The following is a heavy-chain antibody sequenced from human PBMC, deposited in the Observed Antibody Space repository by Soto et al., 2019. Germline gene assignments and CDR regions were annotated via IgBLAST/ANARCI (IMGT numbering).Heavy chain of an antibody. J-gene: IGHJ3*02. CDR2: ISSSSRYT. CDR3: ARDKTYYYDSSGLDAFDI. Sequence: QVQLVESGGGLVKPGGSLRLSCAASGFTFSDYYMSWIRQAPGKGLEWVSYISSSSRYTNYADSVKGRFTISRDNAKNSLYLQMNSLRAEDTAVYYCARDKTYYYDSSGLDAFDIWGQGTMVTVSS. CDR1: GFTFSDYY. V-gene: IGHV3-11*05. D-gene: IGHD3-22*01.